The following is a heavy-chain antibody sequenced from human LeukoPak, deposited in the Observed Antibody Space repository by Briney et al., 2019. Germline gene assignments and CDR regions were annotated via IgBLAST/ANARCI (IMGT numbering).Heavy chain of an antibody. Sequence: KSSETLSLTCTVSGGSISSSRYSWGWIRQPPGKGLEWIGTIYYTGNTYYSPSLKNRVTISVDTSKNQVSLQLSSVTATDTAVYYCVGHLLDSNGWRHYFDYWGQGTLVTVSS. CDR2: IYYTGNT. CDR1: GGSISSSRYS. V-gene: IGHV4-39*01. D-gene: IGHD6-19*01. J-gene: IGHJ4*02. CDR3: VGHLLDSNGWRHYFDY.